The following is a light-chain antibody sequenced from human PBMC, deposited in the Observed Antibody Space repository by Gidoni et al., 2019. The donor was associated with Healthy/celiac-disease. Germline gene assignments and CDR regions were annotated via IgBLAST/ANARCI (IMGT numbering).Light chain of an antibody. V-gene: IGLV3-25*03. Sequence: ARITCSGDALPKQYAYWYQQKPGQAPVLVIYKDSERPSGIPERFSGSSSGTTVTLTISGVQAEDEADYYCQSADSSGTYVVFGGGTKLTVL. J-gene: IGLJ2*01. CDR1: ALPKQY. CDR3: QSADSSGTYVV. CDR2: KDS.